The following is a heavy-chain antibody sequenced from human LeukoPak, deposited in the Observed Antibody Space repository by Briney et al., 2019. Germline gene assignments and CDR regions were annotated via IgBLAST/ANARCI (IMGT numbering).Heavy chain of an antibody. D-gene: IGHD3-22*01. CDR2: IWYDGSKK. V-gene: IGHV3-33*01. Sequence: GGSLRLSCAASGFTFTNFGLHWVRQAPGKGLEWVAVIWYDGSKKYYADSVKGRFTISRDNSKNTLYLQMNSLRADDTSVYYCARDYYDRSGYFYFDSWGQGTLLTVSS. CDR1: GFTFTNFG. CDR3: ARDYYDRSGYFYFDS. J-gene: IGHJ4*02.